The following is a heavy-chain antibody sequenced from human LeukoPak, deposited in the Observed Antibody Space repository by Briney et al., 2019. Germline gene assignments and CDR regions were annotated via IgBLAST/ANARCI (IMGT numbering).Heavy chain of an antibody. CDR2: ISYDGSNK. J-gene: IGHJ4*02. Sequence: GRSLRLSCAASGFTFSSYCMHWVRQAPGKGLEWVAFISYDGSNKYYPDSVKGRFTISRDNSKNTLYLQMNSLRAEDTAVYYCAKDLSNWNDVTTPDYWGQGTLVTVSS. D-gene: IGHD1-20*01. CDR1: GFTFSSYC. V-gene: IGHV3-30*18. CDR3: AKDLSNWNDVTTPDY.